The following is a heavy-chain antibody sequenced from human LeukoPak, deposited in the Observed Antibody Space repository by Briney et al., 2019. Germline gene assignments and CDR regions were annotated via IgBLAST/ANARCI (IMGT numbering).Heavy chain of an antibody. CDR1: GFTFSSYA. V-gene: IGHV3-23*01. CDR3: AKDEAYTGRAYYYYGMDV. D-gene: IGHD2-21*01. CDR2: ISGSGGST. J-gene: IGHJ6*02. Sequence: PGGSLRLSCAASGFTFSSYAVSWVRQAPGKGLEWVSAISGSGGSTYYADSVKGRFTISRDNSKNTLYLQMNSLRAEDTAVYYCAKDEAYTGRAYYYYGMDVWGQGTTVTVSS.